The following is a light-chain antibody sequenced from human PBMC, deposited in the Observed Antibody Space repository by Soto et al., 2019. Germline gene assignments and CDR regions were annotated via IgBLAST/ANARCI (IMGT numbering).Light chain of an antibody. J-gene: IGLJ3*02. CDR2: DDT. CDR3: QVWDSRSDHVL. V-gene: IGLV3-21*02. Sequence: SYELTQPPSVSVAPGQTAAIPCGGDIIGVRSVHWYRQTPGQTPILVVYDDTDRPSGIPERFSGSKTGTLATLTISRVEAGDEADSYCQVWDSRSDHVLFGGGTKLTVL. CDR1: IIGVRS.